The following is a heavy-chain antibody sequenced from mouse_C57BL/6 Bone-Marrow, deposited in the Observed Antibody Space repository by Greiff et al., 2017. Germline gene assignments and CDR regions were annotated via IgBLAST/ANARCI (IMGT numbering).Heavy chain of an antibody. J-gene: IGHJ1*03. D-gene: IGHD2-12*01. CDR1: GFSLTSYG. CDR3: AIPRPLLWYFDV. CDR2: IWGDGST. Sequence: QVQLKESGPGLVAPSQSLSITCTVSGFSLTSYGVSWVRQPPGKGLAWLGVIWGDGSTNYHSALISRLSISKDNSKGQVFLKLNSLQTDDTATYYCAIPRPLLWYFDVWGTGTTVTVSS. V-gene: IGHV2-3*01.